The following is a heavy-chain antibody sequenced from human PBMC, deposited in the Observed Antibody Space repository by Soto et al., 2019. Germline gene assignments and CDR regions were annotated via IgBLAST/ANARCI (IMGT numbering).Heavy chain of an antibody. CDR2: IIPIFGTE. Sequence: ASVKVSCKASGGTFSSYAISWFRQAPGQGLEWMGGIIPIFGTENYAQKFQGRVTITADKSTSTAYMPLSSLRSEDTAVYYCARTGLWFGELYYGMDVWGQGTKVTVSS. V-gene: IGHV1-69*06. D-gene: IGHD3-10*01. CDR3: ARTGLWFGELYYGMDV. CDR1: GGTFSSYA. J-gene: IGHJ6*02.